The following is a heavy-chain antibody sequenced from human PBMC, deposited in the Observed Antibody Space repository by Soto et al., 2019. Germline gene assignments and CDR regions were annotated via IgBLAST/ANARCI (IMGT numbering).Heavy chain of an antibody. CDR3: ARQGITIFGVVGDYYYYGMDV. CDR1: GYSFTSYW. CDR2: IYPGDSDT. Sequence: GESLKISCKGSGYSFTSYWIGWVRQMPGKGLEWMGIIYPGDSDTRYSPSFQGQVTISADKSISTAYLQWSSLKASDTAMYYCARQGITIFGVVGDYYYYGMDVWGQGTTVTVSS. J-gene: IGHJ6*02. V-gene: IGHV5-51*01. D-gene: IGHD3-3*01.